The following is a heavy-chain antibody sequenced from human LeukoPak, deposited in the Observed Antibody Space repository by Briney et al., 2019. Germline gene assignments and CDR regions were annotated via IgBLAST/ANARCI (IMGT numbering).Heavy chain of an antibody. J-gene: IGHJ3*02. CDR1: GFTFSSYW. CDR2: IKQDGSEK. Sequence: PGGSLRLSCAASGFTFSSYWMSWVRQALGKGLEWVANIKQDGSEKYYVDSVKGRFTISRDNAKNSLYLQMNSLRAEDTAVYYCAREADSGAFDIWGQGTMVTVSS. V-gene: IGHV3-7*01. CDR3: AREADSGAFDI.